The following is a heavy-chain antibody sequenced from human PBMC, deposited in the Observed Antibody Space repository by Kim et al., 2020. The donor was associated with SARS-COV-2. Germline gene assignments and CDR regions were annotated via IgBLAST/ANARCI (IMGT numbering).Heavy chain of an antibody. CDR1: GFTFTSHA. J-gene: IGHJ4*02. CDR3: AQEEWRVQGRYCAY. V-gene: IGHV3-23*01. Sequence: GGSLRLSCSASGFTFTSHALSWIRQAPGKGLEGVAAISGSGVTTFYADSVKGRSTISRDNAKNMVSLQLSSLRGEDTAIYDCAQEEWRVQGRYCAYWGQG. D-gene: IGHD3-3*01. CDR2: ISGSGVTT.